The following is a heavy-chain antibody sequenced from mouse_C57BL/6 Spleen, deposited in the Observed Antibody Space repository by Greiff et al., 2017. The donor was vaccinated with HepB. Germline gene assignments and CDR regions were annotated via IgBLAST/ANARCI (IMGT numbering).Heavy chain of an antibody. D-gene: IGHD1-1*01. J-gene: IGHJ3*01. Sequence: VQLQQSGAELVKPGASVKISCKASGYAFSSYWMNWVKQRPGKGLEWIGQIYPGDGDTNYNGKFKGKATLTADKSSSTAYMQLSSLTSEDSAVYFCALTLIPTVVAESFAYWGQGTLVTVSA. CDR3: ALTLIPTVVAESFAY. CDR2: IYPGDGDT. V-gene: IGHV1-80*01. CDR1: GYAFSSYW.